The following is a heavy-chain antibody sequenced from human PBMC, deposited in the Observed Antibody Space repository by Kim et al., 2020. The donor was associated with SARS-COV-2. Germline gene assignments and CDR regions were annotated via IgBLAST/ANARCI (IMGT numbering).Heavy chain of an antibody. J-gene: IGHJ4*02. CDR2: IKQDGSEK. CDR3: ARDLRYYDSSGYYYREGFDY. Sequence: GGSLRLSCAASGFTFSSYWMSWVRQAPGKGLEWVANIKQDGSEKYYVDSVKGRFTISRDNAKNSLYLQMNSLRAEDTAVYYCARDLRYYDSSGYYYREGFDYWGQGTLVTVSS. V-gene: IGHV3-7*01. CDR1: GFTFSSYW. D-gene: IGHD3-22*01.